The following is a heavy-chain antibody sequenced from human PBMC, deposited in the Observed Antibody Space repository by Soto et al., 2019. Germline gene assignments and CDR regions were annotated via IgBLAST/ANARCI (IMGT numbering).Heavy chain of an antibody. Sequence: GGSLRLSCAASGFTFSSYGMHWVRQAPGKGLEWVAVIWYDGSNKYYADSVKGRFTISRDNSKNTLYLQMNSLRAEDTSVYHCARGGHYDTSGYYSTSYYFDYWGQGT. J-gene: IGHJ4*02. CDR1: GFTFSSYG. CDR2: IWYDGSNK. D-gene: IGHD3-22*01. CDR3: ARGGHYDTSGYYSTSYYFDY. V-gene: IGHV3-33*01.